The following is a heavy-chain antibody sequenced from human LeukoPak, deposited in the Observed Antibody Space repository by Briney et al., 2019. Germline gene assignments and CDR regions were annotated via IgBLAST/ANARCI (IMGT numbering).Heavy chain of an antibody. Sequence: GGSLRLSCATSGFSFSNYAMSWVRQAPGKGLEWVSAISGEGVTIYYADSVKGRFTISRDSSKNTLYLQMNSLTAEDTAVYYCGPREDSTTNAYDYWGQGTLVTVSS. V-gene: IGHV3-23*01. D-gene: IGHD2/OR15-2a*01. CDR2: ISGEGVTI. CDR1: GFSFSNYA. J-gene: IGHJ4*02. CDR3: GPREDSTTNAYDY.